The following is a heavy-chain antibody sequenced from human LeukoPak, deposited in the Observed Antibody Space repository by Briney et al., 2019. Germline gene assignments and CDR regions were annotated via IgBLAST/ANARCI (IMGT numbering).Heavy chain of an antibody. CDR2: IYYSGST. Sequence: PSETLSLTCTVSGGSISSGGYYWSWIRQHPGKGLEWIGYIYYSGSTYYNPSLKSRVTISVDTSKNLFSLKLSSVTAADTAVYYCARVVGLRLGELSLTDWSQGTLVTVSS. J-gene: IGHJ4*02. CDR1: GGSISSGGYY. D-gene: IGHD3-16*02. V-gene: IGHV4-31*03. CDR3: ARVVGLRLGELSLTD.